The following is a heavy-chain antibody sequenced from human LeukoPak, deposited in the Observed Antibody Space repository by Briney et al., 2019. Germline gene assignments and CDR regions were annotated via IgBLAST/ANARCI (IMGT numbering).Heavy chain of an antibody. CDR3: AKDSNWAFDY. Sequence: GGSLRLSCAASGFTFRSSAMHWVRQAPGKGLEWVAYIRKDGSDKYYADSVKGRFTISRDSSKNMVYLQMNSLRAEDTAVYYCAKDSNWAFDYWGQGTLVSVSS. CDR1: GFTFRSSA. D-gene: IGHD7-27*01. V-gene: IGHV3-30*02. CDR2: IRKDGSDK. J-gene: IGHJ4*02.